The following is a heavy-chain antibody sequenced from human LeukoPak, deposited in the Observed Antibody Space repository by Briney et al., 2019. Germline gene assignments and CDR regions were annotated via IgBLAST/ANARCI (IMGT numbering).Heavy chain of an antibody. CDR2: ISSSSSII. D-gene: IGHD3-22*01. CDR3: ARDYYFDSSGYPIDY. V-gene: IGHV3-48*04. CDR1: GFTFSSYS. Sequence: PGGSLRLSWAASGFTFSSYSMSWVRQAPGKGLESVSYISSSSSIIYYADSVKGRFTISRDNAKNSLYLQMNSLRAEDTAVYYCARDYYFDSSGYPIDYWGQGTLVTVSS. J-gene: IGHJ4*02.